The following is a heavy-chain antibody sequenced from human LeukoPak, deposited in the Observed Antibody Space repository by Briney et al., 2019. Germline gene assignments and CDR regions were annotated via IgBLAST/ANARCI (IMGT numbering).Heavy chain of an antibody. V-gene: IGHV4-4*02. J-gene: IGHJ3*02. CDR1: GGSISSSNW. Sequence: PSETLSLTCTVSGGSISSSNWWSWVRQPPGKGLEWIGEIYHSGSTNYNPSLKSRVTISVDKSKNQFSLKLSSVTAADTAVYYCAREDYGGNSDAFDIWGQGTMVTVSS. CDR2: IYHSGST. CDR3: AREDYGGNSDAFDI. D-gene: IGHD4-23*01.